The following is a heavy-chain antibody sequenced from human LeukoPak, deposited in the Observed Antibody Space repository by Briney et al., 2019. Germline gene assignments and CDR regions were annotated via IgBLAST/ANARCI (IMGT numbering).Heavy chain of an antibody. CDR3: AGGSSNYVPYYYYYYMDV. D-gene: IGHD4-11*01. CDR1: GGSISSYY. CDR2: IYTSGST. Sequence: SETLSLTCTVSGGSISSYYWSWIRQPAGKGLEWIGRIYTSGSTNYNPSLKSRVTLSVDTSKNQFSLKLSSVTAADTAVYYCAGGSSNYVPYYYYYYMDVWGKGTTVTVSS. V-gene: IGHV4-4*07. J-gene: IGHJ6*03.